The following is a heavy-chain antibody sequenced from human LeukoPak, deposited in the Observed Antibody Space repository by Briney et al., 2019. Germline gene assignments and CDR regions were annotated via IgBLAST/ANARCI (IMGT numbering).Heavy chain of an antibody. Sequence: PSETLSLTCTVSGYSISSGYYWSWIRQPPGKGLEWIGYIYHSGSTYYNPSLKSRVTISVDRSKNPFSLKLSSVTAADTAVYYCARAVFLEWLHWFDPWGQGTLVTVSS. CDR2: IYHSGST. V-gene: IGHV4-38-2*02. J-gene: IGHJ5*02. CDR1: GYSISSGYY. D-gene: IGHD3-3*01. CDR3: ARAVFLEWLHWFDP.